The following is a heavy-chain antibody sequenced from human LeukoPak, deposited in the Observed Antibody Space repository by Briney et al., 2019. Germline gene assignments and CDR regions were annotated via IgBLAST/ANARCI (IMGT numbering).Heavy chain of an antibody. D-gene: IGHD3-22*01. CDR3: ARVRVSSGSHPWYFDY. CDR1: RGSISSYY. CDR2: IYYSGST. J-gene: IGHJ4*02. V-gene: IGHV4-59*01. Sequence: PSETLSLTCTVSRGSISSYYWSWIRQPPGQGLEWIGYIYYSGSTDYNPSLKSRVNISVDTSKNQFSLKLGSVTAADTAVYFCARVRVSSGSHPWYFDYWGQGTLVTVSS.